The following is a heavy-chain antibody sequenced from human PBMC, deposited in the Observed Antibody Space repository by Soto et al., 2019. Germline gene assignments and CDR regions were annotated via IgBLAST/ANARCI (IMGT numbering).Heavy chain of an antibody. CDR1: GGPFSGYY. CDR3: ASGKGGWFDP. D-gene: IGHD1-26*01. CDR2: INHSGST. V-gene: IGHV4-34*01. J-gene: IGHJ5*02. Sequence: PSETLSLTCAVYGGPFSGYYWSWIRQPPGKGLEWIGEINHSGSTNYNPSLKSRVTISVDTSKNQFSLKLSSVTAADTAVYYCASGKGGWFDPWGQGTLVTVSS.